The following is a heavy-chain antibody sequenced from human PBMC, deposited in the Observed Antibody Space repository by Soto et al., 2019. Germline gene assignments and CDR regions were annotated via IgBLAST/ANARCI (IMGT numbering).Heavy chain of an antibody. CDR3: ARRVPADYYYYYSGIDV. J-gene: IGHJ6*02. Sequence: PSETLSLTCTVSGGSISSSSYYWGWIRQPPGKGLEWIGSIYYSGSTYYNPSLKSRVTISVDTSKNQFSLKLSSVTAADTAVYYCARRVPADYYYYYSGIDVWGQGTTVTISS. D-gene: IGHD2-2*01. CDR1: GGSISSSSYY. CDR2: IYYSGST. V-gene: IGHV4-39*01.